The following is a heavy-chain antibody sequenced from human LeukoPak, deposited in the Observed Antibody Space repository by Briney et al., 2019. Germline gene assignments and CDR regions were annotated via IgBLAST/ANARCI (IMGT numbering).Heavy chain of an antibody. CDR3: ASSSYDSSGTRGAFDI. CDR1: GFTFSSYA. CDR2: ISGSGGST. D-gene: IGHD3-22*01. V-gene: IGHV3-23*01. J-gene: IGHJ3*02. Sequence: PGGSLRLSCAASGFTFSSYAMSWVRQAPGKGLEWVSAISGSGGSTYYADSVKGRFTISRDNSKNTLYLQMNSLRAGDTAVYYCASSSYDSSGTRGAFDIWGQGTMVTVSS.